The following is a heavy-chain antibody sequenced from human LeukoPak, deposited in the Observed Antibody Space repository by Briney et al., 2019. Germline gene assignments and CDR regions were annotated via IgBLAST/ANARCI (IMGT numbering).Heavy chain of an antibody. Sequence: GASVKVSCKASGYTFTGYYMHWVRQAPGQGLEWMGWINPNSGGTNYAQKFQGRVTMTRDTSISTAYMELSRLRSDDTAVYYCARDLRRSGSYWDLNDYWGQGTLVTVSS. CDR1: GYTFTGYY. CDR2: INPNSGGT. V-gene: IGHV1-2*02. CDR3: ARDLRRSGSYWDLNDY. D-gene: IGHD1-26*01. J-gene: IGHJ4*02.